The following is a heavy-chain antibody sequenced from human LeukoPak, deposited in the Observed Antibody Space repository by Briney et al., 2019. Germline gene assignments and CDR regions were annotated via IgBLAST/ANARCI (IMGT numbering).Heavy chain of an antibody. CDR2: ISTYNVDS. J-gene: IGHJ4*02. Sequence: ASVKVSCKTSGYTFTTYGLSWLRQVPGQGLEWMGWISTYNVDSNTARKFEGRFTMTTDTSTSTVYMELRSLRSDDVAVYYCARDDCITSGIRGLGCIDYWGQGTLVTVSS. V-gene: IGHV1-18*03. CDR1: GYTFTTYG. D-gene: IGHD3-3*01. CDR3: ARDDCITSGIRGLGCIDY.